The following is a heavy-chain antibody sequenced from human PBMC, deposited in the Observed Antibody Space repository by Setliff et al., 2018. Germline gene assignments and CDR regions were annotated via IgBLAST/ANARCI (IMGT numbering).Heavy chain of an antibody. D-gene: IGHD3-3*01. CDR1: GYTFRQSI. CDR2: IGVYSGNT. V-gene: IGHV1-18*01. CDR3: MRLVRFCSRTVCQRTSGDEA. J-gene: IGHJ5*02. Sequence: GASVKVSCKASGYTFRQSIVCWVRQAPGQGLEWLGWIGVYSGNTYSAQRFQGRVSLTTDESTNTAYLELRGLRSDDTAVYYCMRLVRFCSRTVCQRTSGDEAWGQGTLVTVSS.